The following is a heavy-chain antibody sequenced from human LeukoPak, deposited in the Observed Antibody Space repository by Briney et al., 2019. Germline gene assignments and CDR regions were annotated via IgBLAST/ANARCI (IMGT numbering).Heavy chain of an antibody. CDR2: IFGSGGST. V-gene: IGHV3-23*01. D-gene: IGHD6-13*01. CDR1: RFTFSSYA. J-gene: IGHJ4*02. CDR3: AKAWDGSSSSWYGD. Sequence: GGSLRLSCAASRFTFSSYAMYWVRQAPGKGLEWVSGIFGSGGSTHYADSVKGRFTISRDNSKNTVYLQMNSLRAEDTAVYYCAKAWDGSSSSWYGDWDQGTLVTVSS.